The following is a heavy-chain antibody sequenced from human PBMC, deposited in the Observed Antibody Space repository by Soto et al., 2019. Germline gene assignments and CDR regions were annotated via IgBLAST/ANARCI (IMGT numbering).Heavy chain of an antibody. D-gene: IGHD2-2*01. V-gene: IGHV4-34*01. J-gene: IGHJ6*04. CDR3: ARRPIVVVPAAKGGMDV. Sequence: PGGSLRLSCAASGFTFSEYAMTWVRQPPGKGLEWIGEINHSGSTNYNPSLKSRVTVSVDTSKNQFSLKLSSVTAADTAVYYCARRPIVVVPAAKGGMDVWGKGTTVTVSS. CDR1: GFTFSEYA. CDR2: INHSGST.